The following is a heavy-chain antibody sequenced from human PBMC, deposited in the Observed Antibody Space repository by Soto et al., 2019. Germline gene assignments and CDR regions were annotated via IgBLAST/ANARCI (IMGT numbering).Heavy chain of an antibody. CDR3: ARGEQYSGRIFDY. D-gene: IGHD1-26*01. J-gene: IGHJ4*02. CDR2: TYYRSKWYN. V-gene: IGHV6-1*01. Sequence: QVQLQQSGPGLVKPSQTLSVTCGISGDSVSSNSAAWNWLRQSPSRGLEWLGRTYYRSKWYNDYAVSVESRITINPDTSKNHFSLQLNFVTPEDTAVYFCARGEQYSGRIFDYRGQGTLVTVSS. CDR1: GDSVSSNSAA.